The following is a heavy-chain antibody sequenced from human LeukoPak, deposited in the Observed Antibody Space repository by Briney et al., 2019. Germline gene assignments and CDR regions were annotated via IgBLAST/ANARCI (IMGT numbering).Heavy chain of an antibody. J-gene: IGHJ4*02. CDR3: ARELIRGYDILTGYGY. CDR2: IYYSGGT. CDR1: GGSVSSSSYY. V-gene: IGHV4-39*02. D-gene: IGHD3-9*01. Sequence: PSETLSLTCTVSGGSVSSSSYYWGWIRQPPGKGLEWIGNIYYSGGTYHNPSLKSRVTISVDTSKNQFSLKLSSVTAADTAVYYCARELIRGYDILTGYGYWGQGTLVTVSS.